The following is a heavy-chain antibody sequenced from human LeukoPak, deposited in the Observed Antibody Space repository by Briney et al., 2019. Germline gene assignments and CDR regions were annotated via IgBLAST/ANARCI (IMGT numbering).Heavy chain of an antibody. D-gene: IGHD1-26*01. J-gene: IGHJ6*02. Sequence: APGKVSCKASGYTFRKYGFSWVRQAPGQGLEWLGGIRTYNGNTKYAEKFQGRVTMTTDTSTSTAYMELRSLRSDDTAVYHCARDPKWEGWNTEGRVMDVWGQGTTVTVSS. CDR2: IRTYNGNT. CDR3: ARDPKWEGWNTEGRVMDV. CDR1: GYTFRKYG. V-gene: IGHV1-18*01.